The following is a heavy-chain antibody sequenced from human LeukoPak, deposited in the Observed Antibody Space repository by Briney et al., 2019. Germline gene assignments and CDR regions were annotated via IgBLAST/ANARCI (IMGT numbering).Heavy chain of an antibody. J-gene: IGHJ4*02. CDR2: IKQDGSEK. Sequence: GGSLRLSCAASGFTFSSYWMSWVRQAPGKGLEWVANIKQDGSEKYYVDSVRGRFTISRDNAKNSLYLQMNSLRAEDTAVYYCVREGSLSDYCSGGSCYSLFAPRPFDYWGQGTLVTVSS. D-gene: IGHD2-15*01. CDR1: GFTFSSYW. CDR3: VREGSLSDYCSGGSCYSLFAPRPFDY. V-gene: IGHV3-7*01.